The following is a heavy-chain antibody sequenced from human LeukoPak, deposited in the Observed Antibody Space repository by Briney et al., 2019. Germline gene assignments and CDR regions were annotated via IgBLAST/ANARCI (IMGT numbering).Heavy chain of an antibody. Sequence: SETLSLTCAVYGGSFSGYYWSWIRKPPGKGLEWIGEINHSGSTNYNPSLKSRVTISVDTSKNQFSLKLSSVTAADTAVYYCARGAWGYSYGLSWFDPWGQGTLVTVSS. V-gene: IGHV4-34*01. J-gene: IGHJ5*02. CDR3: ARGAWGYSYGLSWFDP. CDR1: GGSFSGYY. D-gene: IGHD5-18*01. CDR2: INHSGST.